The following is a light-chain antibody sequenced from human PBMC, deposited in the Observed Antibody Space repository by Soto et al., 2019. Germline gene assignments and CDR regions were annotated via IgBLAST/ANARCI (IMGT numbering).Light chain of an antibody. CDR1: QAISNY. CDR3: QQSYSTPSIT. V-gene: IGKV1-39*01. CDR2: AAS. J-gene: IGKJ5*01. Sequence: DIQMAQSPSTLSASVGDRVTITCRASQAISNYLNWYQQKPGKAPKLLIYAASSLQSGVPSRFSGSGPGTDFTLTISSLQPEDFATYYYQQSYSTPSITFGQGTRLEI.